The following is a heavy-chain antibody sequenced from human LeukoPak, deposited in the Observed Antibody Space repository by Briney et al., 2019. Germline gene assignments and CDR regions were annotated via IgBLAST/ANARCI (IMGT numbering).Heavy chain of an antibody. D-gene: IGHD6-19*01. Sequence: SETLSLTCSVSGGSISSSSYYWGWIRQPPGKGLEWIGSINYRGSTYYNPSLKSRVTISVDTSKNQFSLRLSSVTAADTAVYYCARPSVAVAGTGDDAFDIWGQGTMVTVSS. CDR2: INYRGST. V-gene: IGHV4-39*01. CDR1: GGSISSSSYY. J-gene: IGHJ3*02. CDR3: ARPSVAVAGTGDDAFDI.